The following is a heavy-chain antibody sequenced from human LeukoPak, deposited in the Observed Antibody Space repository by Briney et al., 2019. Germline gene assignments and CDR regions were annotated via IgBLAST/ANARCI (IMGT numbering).Heavy chain of an antibody. J-gene: IGHJ1*01. CDR2: SKSDGCT. Sequence: GGSLRLSCAASGVTFSRYWMHWVRQAPGKGLVWVSRSKSDGCTHYAHSVKGRITISRDDAKSTVFLQMNSLRAVSTGVSLSAIAPAEIRGYYPEYFRHWGQGTLVTVSS. CDR3: AIAPAEIRGYYPEYFRH. V-gene: IGHV3-74*01. D-gene: IGHD3-22*01. CDR1: GVTFSRYW.